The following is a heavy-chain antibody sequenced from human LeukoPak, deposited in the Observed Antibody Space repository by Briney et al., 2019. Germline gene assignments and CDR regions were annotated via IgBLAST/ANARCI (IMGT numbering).Heavy chain of an antibody. Sequence: ASVKVSCKASGGTFSSYAISWVRQAPGQGLEWMGGIIPIFGTANYAQKFQGRVTITADKSTSTAYMELSSLRSEDTAVYYCAREGSSWYPGSDTPFDYWGQGTLVTVSS. CDR2: IIPIFGTA. J-gene: IGHJ4*02. V-gene: IGHV1-69*06. CDR1: GGTFSSYA. CDR3: AREGSSWYPGSDTPFDY. D-gene: IGHD6-13*01.